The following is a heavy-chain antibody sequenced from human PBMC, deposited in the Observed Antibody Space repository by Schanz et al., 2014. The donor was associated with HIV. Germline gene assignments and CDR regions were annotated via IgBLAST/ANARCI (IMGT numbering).Heavy chain of an antibody. D-gene: IGHD3-22*01. J-gene: IGHJ4*02. CDR3: AKPEYDSRGNSQSHFDY. Sequence: EVQLVESGGGLVKPGGSLRLSCAVSGFNFNNYAMTWVRQAPGKGLEWVSSISESGGRTYYADSVNGRFTISRDNSKNTLYLQMTTLRIDDTAVYYCAKPEYDSRGNSQSHFDYWGQGTLVTVSS. CDR2: ISESGGRT. V-gene: IGHV3-23*04. CDR1: GFNFNNYA.